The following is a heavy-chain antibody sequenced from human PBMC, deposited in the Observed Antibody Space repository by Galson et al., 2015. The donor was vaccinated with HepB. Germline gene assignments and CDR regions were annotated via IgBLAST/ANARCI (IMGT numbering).Heavy chain of an antibody. D-gene: IGHD4-23*01. J-gene: IGHJ4*02. Sequence: SVTVSCKASGYTFTVYYIHWVRQAPGQGLEWMGRINPNSGGTNYAQKFQGRVTMTRDTSITTAYLELSSLMSDDTAVFYCARIGSNHNFDLWGQGTLVTVSS. CDR2: INPNSGGT. CDR3: ARIGSNHNFDL. V-gene: IGHV1-2*06. CDR1: GYTFTVYY.